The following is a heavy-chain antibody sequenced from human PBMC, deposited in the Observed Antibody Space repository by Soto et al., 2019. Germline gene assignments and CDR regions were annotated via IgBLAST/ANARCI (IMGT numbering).Heavy chain of an antibody. CDR1: GFTFSNYA. J-gene: IGHJ5*02. V-gene: IGHV3-30*03. CDR3: AGQIFDSGP. Sequence: PGGSLRLSCVASGFTFSNYAMHWVRQAPGKGLEWVAIVSYDGDNEYYADSVRGRFFISRDNSRNTLYLQTSSLRHEDTAVYYCAGQIFDSGPWXQGTLVTVPQ. CDR2: VSYDGDNE. D-gene: IGHD3-22*01.